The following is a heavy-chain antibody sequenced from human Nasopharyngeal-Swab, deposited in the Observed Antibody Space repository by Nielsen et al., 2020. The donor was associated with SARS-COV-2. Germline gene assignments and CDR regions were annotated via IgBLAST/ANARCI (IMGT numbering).Heavy chain of an antibody. D-gene: IGHD6-19*01. Sequence: GESLKISCAGSGFGFSAFAMSWVRQATGKGLEWVSAAGGNDGSTFYADSVRGRFTISSDNSKNTLYLQMNSLRAEDTALYYCAKKYGTRGWYVGLDYWGQGTQVTVSS. J-gene: IGHJ4*02. CDR2: AGGNDGST. CDR1: GFGFSAFA. V-gene: IGHV3-23*01. CDR3: AKKYGTRGWYVGLDY.